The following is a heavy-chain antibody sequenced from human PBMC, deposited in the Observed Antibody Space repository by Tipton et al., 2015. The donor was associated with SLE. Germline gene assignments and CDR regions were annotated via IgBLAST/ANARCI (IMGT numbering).Heavy chain of an antibody. D-gene: IGHD6-6*01. CDR2: VYFSGLT. CDR1: RGSFSNYY. J-gene: IGHJ4*02. CDR3: ARAPNYYGSSYSYFAH. Sequence: TLSLTCTVSRGSFSNYYWSWIRQPPGKGLEWIGYVYFSGLTNYSPSLKSRVSMSVDTSKKQLSLKLTSVTAADTALYYCARAPNYYGSSYSYFAHWGQGTLVTVSS. V-gene: IGHV4-4*08.